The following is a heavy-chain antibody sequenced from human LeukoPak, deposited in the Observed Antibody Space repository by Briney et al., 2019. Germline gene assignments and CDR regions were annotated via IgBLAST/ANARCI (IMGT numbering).Heavy chain of an antibody. CDR2: ISYDGSNK. J-gene: IGHJ4*02. CDR3: AREEYYFDY. V-gene: IGHV3-30*04. CDR1: GFTFSSYA. Sequence: EGSLRLSCAASGFTFSSYAMHWVRQAPGKGLEWVAVISYDGSNKYYADSVKGRFTISRDNSKNTLYLQMNSLRAEDTAVYYCAREEYYFDYWGQGTLVTVSS. D-gene: IGHD2/OR15-2a*01.